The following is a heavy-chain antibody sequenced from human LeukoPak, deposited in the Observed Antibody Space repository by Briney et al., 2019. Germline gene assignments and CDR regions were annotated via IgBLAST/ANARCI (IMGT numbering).Heavy chain of an antibody. Sequence: ASVNVSCKASVGTFSSYAISWVRQAPGQGLEWMGGIIPIFGTANYAQKFQGRVTITAEESTSTAYMELSSLRSEDTAVYYCASCSGGSCYFDYWGQGTLVTVSS. CDR2: IIPIFGTA. J-gene: IGHJ4*02. D-gene: IGHD2-15*01. V-gene: IGHV1-69*13. CDR3: ASCSGGSCYFDY. CDR1: VGTFSSYA.